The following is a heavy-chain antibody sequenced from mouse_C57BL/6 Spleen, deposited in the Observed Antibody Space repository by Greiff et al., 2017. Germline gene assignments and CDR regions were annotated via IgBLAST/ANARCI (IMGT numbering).Heavy chain of an antibody. V-gene: IGHV1-55*01. CDR1: GYTFTSYW. CDR2: IYPGSGST. J-gene: IGHJ1*03. Sequence: QVQLQQPGAELVKPGASVKMSCKASGYTFTSYWITWVKQRPGQGLEWIGDIYPGSGSTNYNEKFKSKATLTVDTSSSTAYMQLSSLTSEDSAVYYCARSAYYSNLYWYFDVWGTGTTVTVSS. CDR3: ARSAYYSNLYWYFDV. D-gene: IGHD2-5*01.